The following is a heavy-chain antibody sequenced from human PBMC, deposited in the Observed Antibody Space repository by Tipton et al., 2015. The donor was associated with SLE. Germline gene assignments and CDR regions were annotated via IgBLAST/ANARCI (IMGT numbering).Heavy chain of an antibody. CDR1: GASISSRTHY. V-gene: IGHV4-31*03. D-gene: IGHD6-19*01. Sequence: TLSLSCTVSGASISSRTHYWSLIRPFPMKHLEFIGHIYYSEASAHYNPSLRGRARISTDVSSNQISLELTSVTAADTAIYFCAKIVGPTGWPSHLYMDVWGKGRTVTVSS. CDR3: AKIVGPTGWPSHLYMDV. J-gene: IGHJ6*03. CDR2: IYYSEASA.